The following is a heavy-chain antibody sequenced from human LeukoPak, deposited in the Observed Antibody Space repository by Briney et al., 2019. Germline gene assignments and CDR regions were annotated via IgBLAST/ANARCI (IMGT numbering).Heavy chain of an antibody. Sequence: ASVTVSFTASGYSFSTYGISWLRQAPGQGLEWMGWISGKNGKINYAQKLQGRDTLTTDASTSTAYMELTSLRSDDTAIYYCARDCSSESFQLPFWGQGTIVTVS. CDR2: ISGKNGKI. CDR3: ARDCSSESFQLPF. CDR1: GYSFSTYG. J-gene: IGHJ3*01. D-gene: IGHD2-2*01. V-gene: IGHV1-18*01.